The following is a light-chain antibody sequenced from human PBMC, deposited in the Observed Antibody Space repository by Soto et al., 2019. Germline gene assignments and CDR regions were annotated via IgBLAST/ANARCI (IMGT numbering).Light chain of an antibody. CDR2: DAS. V-gene: IGKV3-11*01. CDR3: QQRSNWPLT. J-gene: IGKJ4*01. Sequence: EIVLTQSPATLSLSPGERATLSCRASQSVSRYLAWYQQKRGQAPRLLMYDASNRATGIPARFSGSGSGTDFTFTISSLEPEDFAVYYCQQRSNWPLTFGGGTKVEIK. CDR1: QSVSRY.